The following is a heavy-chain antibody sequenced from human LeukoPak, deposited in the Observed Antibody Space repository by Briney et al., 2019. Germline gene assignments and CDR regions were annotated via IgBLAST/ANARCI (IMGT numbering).Heavy chain of an antibody. CDR2: ISHSGST. CDR3: ARYSTAWPYWYFDL. V-gene: IGHV4-30-2*01. J-gene: IGHJ2*01. Sequence: SETLSLTCAVSGGSISSGGYSWSWIRQPPGTGLEWIGYISHSGSTYYNPSLKSRVIISVDTSKNQFSLKLTSVTAADTAVYYCARYSTAWPYWYFDLWGRGTLVTVSS. D-gene: IGHD6-13*01. CDR1: GGSISSGGYS.